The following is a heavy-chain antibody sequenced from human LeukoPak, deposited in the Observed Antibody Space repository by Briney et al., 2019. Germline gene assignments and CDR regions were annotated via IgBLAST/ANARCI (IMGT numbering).Heavy chain of an antibody. J-gene: IGHJ4*02. CDR1: GFTFSDFSDYY. V-gene: IGHV3-11*06. D-gene: IGHD2-2*01. Sequence: GGSLRLSCVASGFTFSDFSDYYMSWIHQAPGKGLAWVSYISIISGYTRYADSVKGRFTISRDNAKNSLYLQMNSLRAEDTAVYYCARDLCSSTSCYSDPGDYWGQGTLVTVSS. CDR3: ARDLCSSTSCYSDPGDY. CDR2: ISIISGYT.